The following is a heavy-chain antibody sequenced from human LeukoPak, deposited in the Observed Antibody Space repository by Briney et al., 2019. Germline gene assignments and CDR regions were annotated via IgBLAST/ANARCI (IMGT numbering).Heavy chain of an antibody. J-gene: IGHJ4*02. CDR3: ARILDSAWWELGY. CDR2: IRSDGSNK. Sequence: GGSLRLSCAGSGFSFSSYGMHWVRQAPGKGLEWMAFIRSDGSNKYYADSVKGRFTISRDNSKNTLYLQMNSLRAEDTAVYYCARILDSAWWELGYWGQGTLVTVSS. D-gene: IGHD2-15*01. V-gene: IGHV3-30*02. CDR1: GFSFSSYG.